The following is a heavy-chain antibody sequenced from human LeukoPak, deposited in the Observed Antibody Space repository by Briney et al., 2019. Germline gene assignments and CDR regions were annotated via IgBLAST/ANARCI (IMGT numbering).Heavy chain of an antibody. CDR2: IIPIFGTA. CDR3: ARAAPYYYGSGSPYPPPPVGD. V-gene: IGHV1-69*13. Sequence: SVTVSCRASGGTFNSYGISWVRQAPGQGREWMGGIIPIFGTANYAQKFQGRVTITADESTSPAYIELSSLRSEDTAVYYCARAAPYYYGSGSPYPPPPVGDWRQGTLLTVCS. CDR1: GGTFNSYG. J-gene: IGHJ4*02. D-gene: IGHD3-10*01.